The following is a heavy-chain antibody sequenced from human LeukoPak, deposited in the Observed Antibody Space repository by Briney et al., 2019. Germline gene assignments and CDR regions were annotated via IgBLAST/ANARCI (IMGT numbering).Heavy chain of an antibody. Sequence: GESLKISCKASGYIFLRYWIGWVRQMPGKGLEWMGVIHPGNSDTRYSPSFQGQVTISADRSISTAYLQWSGLKASDTAMYYCARHEFSPSYSGSYSHWGQGTLVTVSS. V-gene: IGHV5-51*01. CDR1: GYIFLRYW. D-gene: IGHD3-10*01. J-gene: IGHJ4*02. CDR2: IHPGNSDT. CDR3: ARHEFSPSYSGSYSH.